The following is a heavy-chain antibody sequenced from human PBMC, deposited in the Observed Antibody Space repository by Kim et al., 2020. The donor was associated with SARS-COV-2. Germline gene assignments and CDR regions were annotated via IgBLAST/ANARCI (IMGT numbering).Heavy chain of an antibody. CDR1: GYTFTSYD. CDR3: ARGLVTTYYYYGMDV. Sequence: ASVKVSCKASGYTFTSYDINWVRQATGQGLEWMGWMNPNSGNTGYAQKFQGRVTMTRNTSISTAYMELSSLRSEDTAVYYCARGLVTTYYYYGMDVWGQGTTVTVSS. V-gene: IGHV1-8*01. J-gene: IGHJ6*02. CDR2: MNPNSGNT. D-gene: IGHD4-4*01.